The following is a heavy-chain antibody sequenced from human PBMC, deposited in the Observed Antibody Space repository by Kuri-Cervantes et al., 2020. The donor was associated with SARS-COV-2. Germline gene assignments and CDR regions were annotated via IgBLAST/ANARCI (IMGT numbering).Heavy chain of an antibody. V-gene: IGHV1-8*01. J-gene: IGHJ4*02. CDR3: TRRSVTRDY. CDR2: MNPNSGVT. D-gene: IGHD2-21*02. Sequence: ASVKVSCKASGYTFTNYDINRVRQATGQGLEGMGWMNPNSGVTGYTQKFQDRITMTRDTSVSTAYMELSSLTFADTATYYCTRRSVTRDYWGQGTLVTVSS. CDR1: GYTFTNYD.